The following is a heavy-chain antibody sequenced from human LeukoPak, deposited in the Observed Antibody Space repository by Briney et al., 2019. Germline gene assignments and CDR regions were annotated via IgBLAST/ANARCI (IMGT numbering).Heavy chain of an antibody. CDR1: GGSLRSSSYY. V-gene: IGHV4-39*01. Sequence: PSETLSLTCTVSGGSLRSSSYYWGWISQPPGKGLEWIGCIYYSVSTYYNPSLKSRVTISVDTSKNQFALKLSSVTAADTAVYYCARSRGAYGAYCSGGSCYPNGGHWFDPWGQGTLITVSS. J-gene: IGHJ5*02. CDR3: ARSRGAYGAYCSGGSCYPNGGHWFDP. D-gene: IGHD2-15*01. CDR2: IYYSVST.